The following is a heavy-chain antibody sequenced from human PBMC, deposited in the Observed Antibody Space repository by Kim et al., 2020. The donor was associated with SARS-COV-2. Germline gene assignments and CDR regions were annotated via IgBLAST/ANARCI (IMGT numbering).Heavy chain of an antibody. CDR1: GYTFTGYY. CDR2: INPKSGGT. J-gene: IGHJ6*03. Sequence: ASVKVSCKASGYTFTGYYMHWVRQAPGQGLEWMGWINPKSGGTKYVQKFQGRVTMTRDTSTSTAYMELSRLKSDDTAMYYFARVRLAPNINYYMDVWGKGTTVTVSS. D-gene: IGHD3-3*02. CDR3: ARVRLAPNINYYMDV. V-gene: IGHV1-2*02.